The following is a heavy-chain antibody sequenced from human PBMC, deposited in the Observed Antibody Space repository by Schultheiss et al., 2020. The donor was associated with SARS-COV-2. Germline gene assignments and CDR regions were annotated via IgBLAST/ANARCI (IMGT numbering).Heavy chain of an antibody. V-gene: IGHV3-15*07. D-gene: IGHD6-25*01. J-gene: IGHJ6*02. CDR1: GFTFSNAW. Sequence: GGSLRLSCAASGFTFSNAWMNWVRQAPGKGLEWVGSIKSKTDGRTTDDAEPVKGRFTIARDDSNSKLYLQMNSLKTEDTAVYYCTTDLGEQRPFGILYYYYGMDVWGQGTTVTVSS. CDR3: TTDLGEQRPFGILYYYYGMDV. CDR2: IKSKTDGRTT.